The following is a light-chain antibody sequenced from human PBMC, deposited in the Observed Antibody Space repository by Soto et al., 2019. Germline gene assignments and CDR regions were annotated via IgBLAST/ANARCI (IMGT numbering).Light chain of an antibody. J-gene: IGKJ2*01. V-gene: IGKV1-5*01. CDR2: DAS. CDR1: QNITTY. CDR3: QQYKSYST. Sequence: DIQMTQSPFSLSASVGDRVASTCRASQNITTYVNWYQQKPGKAPNLLIYDASNLGSGVPSRFSGSGSGTEFTLTISNLQPDDFATYYCQQYKSYSTCGQGTKVDIK.